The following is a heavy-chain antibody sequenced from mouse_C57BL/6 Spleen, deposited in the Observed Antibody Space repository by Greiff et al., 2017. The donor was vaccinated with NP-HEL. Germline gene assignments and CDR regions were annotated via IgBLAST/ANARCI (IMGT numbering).Heavy chain of an antibody. D-gene: IGHD1-1*01. V-gene: IGHV5-4*01. CDR1: GFTFSSYA. Sequence: DVQLQESGGGLVKPGGSLKLSCAASGFTFSSYAMSWVRQTPEKRLEWVATISDGGSYTYYPDNVKGRFTISRDNAKNNLYLQMSHLKSEDTAMYYCARDGGYGSSSDYWGQGTTLTVSS. J-gene: IGHJ2*01. CDR2: ISDGGSYT. CDR3: ARDGGYGSSSDY.